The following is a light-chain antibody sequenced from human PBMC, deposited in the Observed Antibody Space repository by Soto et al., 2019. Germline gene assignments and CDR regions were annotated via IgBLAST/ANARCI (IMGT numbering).Light chain of an antibody. J-gene: IGLJ1*01. Sequence: QLVLTQPPSVSGAPGQRVTISCTGSSSNIGAGYDVHWYQQFPGTAPKLLIYGNGNRPSGVPDRFSGSKSGTSASLAITGLQAEDEADYYCQSYDTSLSVLYVFGTGTKLTVL. CDR2: GNG. V-gene: IGLV1-40*01. CDR3: QSYDTSLSVLYV. CDR1: SSNIGAGYD.